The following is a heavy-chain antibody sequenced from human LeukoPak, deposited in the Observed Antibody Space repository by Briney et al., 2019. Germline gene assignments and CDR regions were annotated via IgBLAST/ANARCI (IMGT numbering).Heavy chain of an antibody. CDR2: ISSSSSYI. D-gene: IGHD5-24*01. Sequence: GGSLRLSCAASGFTFSSYSMNWVRQAPGKGLEWVSSISSSSSYIYYADSVKGRFTISRDNAKNSLYLQMNSLRAEDTAVYYCARDSEMAKRGLDYWGQGTLVTVSS. J-gene: IGHJ4*02. CDR3: ARDSEMAKRGLDY. CDR1: GFTFSSYS. V-gene: IGHV3-21*01.